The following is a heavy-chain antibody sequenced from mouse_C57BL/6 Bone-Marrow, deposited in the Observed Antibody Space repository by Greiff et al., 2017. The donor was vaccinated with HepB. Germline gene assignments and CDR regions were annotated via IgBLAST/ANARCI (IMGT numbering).Heavy chain of an antibody. V-gene: IGHV5-16*01. CDR3: ARVPIYDGYYGAY. CDR2: INYDGSST. Sequence: DVKLVESEGGLVQPGSSMKLSCTASGFTFSDYYMAWVRQVPEKGLEWVANINYDGSSTYYLDSLKSRFIISRDNAKNILYLQMSSLKSEDTATYYCARVPIYDGYYGAYWGQGTLVTVSA. CDR1: GFTFSDYY. J-gene: IGHJ3*01. D-gene: IGHD2-3*01.